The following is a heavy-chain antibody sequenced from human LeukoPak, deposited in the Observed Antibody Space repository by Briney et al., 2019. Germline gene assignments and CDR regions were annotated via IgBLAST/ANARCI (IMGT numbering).Heavy chain of an antibody. CDR3: ARLGGSGSYSSYYGMDV. D-gene: IGHD3-10*01. Sequence: GESLKISCQGSGYSVTSYWIGGVRQMPGKGLEWMGIIYPGDSDTRYSPSFQGQVTISADKSISTAYLQWSSLKASDTAMYYCARLGGSGSYSSYYGMDVWGQGTTVTVSS. J-gene: IGHJ6*02. CDR2: IYPGDSDT. V-gene: IGHV5-51*01. CDR1: GYSVTSYW.